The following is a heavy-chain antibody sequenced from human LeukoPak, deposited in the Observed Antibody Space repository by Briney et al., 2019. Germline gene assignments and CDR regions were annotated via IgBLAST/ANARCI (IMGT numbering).Heavy chain of an antibody. CDR3: ARHLGAQSLIAFDI. D-gene: IGHD3-16*01. CDR2: IYSTGST. CDR1: GGSINRYC. Sequence: SETLSLTCAVSGGSINRYCWTWIRQPAGKGLEWIGRIYSTGSTNYNPSLKSRVTMSADTSKNHFSLNLNSVTAADTAVYYCARHLGAQSLIAFDIWGRGTMVTVSS. J-gene: IGHJ3*02. V-gene: IGHV4-4*07.